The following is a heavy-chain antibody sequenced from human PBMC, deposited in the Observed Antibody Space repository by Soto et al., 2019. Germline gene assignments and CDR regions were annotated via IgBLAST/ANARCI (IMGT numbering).Heavy chain of an antibody. Sequence: GGSLRLSCAASGFTFSNAWMSWVRQAPGKGLEWVGRIKSKTDGGTTDYAAPVKGRFTISRDDSKNTLYLQMNSLKTEDTAVYYCTISVGRTSSWYFASARIDYWGQGTLVTVSS. CDR1: GFTFSNAW. V-gene: IGHV3-15*01. CDR2: IKSKTDGGTT. J-gene: IGHJ4*02. D-gene: IGHD6-13*01. CDR3: TISVGRTSSWYFASARIDY.